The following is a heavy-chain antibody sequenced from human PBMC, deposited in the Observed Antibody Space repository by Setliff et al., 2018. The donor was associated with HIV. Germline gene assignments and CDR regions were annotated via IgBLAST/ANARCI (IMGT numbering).Heavy chain of an antibody. Sequence: AASVKVSCKASGYTFTGYDINWVRQATGQGLEWMGWMSPNSGNAGYAQKFQGRVTMTRNTSISTAYMELSSLRSEDTAVYYCARGLAVAGKSYYYYYYMDVWGKGTTVTVSS. V-gene: IGHV1-8*01. CDR3: ARGLAVAGKSYYYYYYMDV. D-gene: IGHD6-19*01. CDR1: GYTFTGYD. CDR2: MSPNSGNA. J-gene: IGHJ6*03.